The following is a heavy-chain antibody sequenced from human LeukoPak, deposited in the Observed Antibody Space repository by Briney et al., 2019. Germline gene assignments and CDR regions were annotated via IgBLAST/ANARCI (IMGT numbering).Heavy chain of an antibody. J-gene: IGHJ4*02. CDR1: GFTFSSYA. CDR3: AKFAAGYYDSSGYYAGHYYFDY. CDR2: ISGSGGST. Sequence: GGSLRLSCAASGFTFSSYAMSWVRQAPGKGLEWVSAISGSGGSTYYAGSVKGRFTISRDNSKNTLYLQMNSLRAEDTAVYYCAKFAAGYYDSSGYYAGHYYFDYWGQGTLVTVSS. D-gene: IGHD3-22*01. V-gene: IGHV3-23*01.